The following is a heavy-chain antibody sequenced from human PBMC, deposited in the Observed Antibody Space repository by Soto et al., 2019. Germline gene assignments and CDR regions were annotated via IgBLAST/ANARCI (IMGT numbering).Heavy chain of an antibody. V-gene: IGHV3-21*01. D-gene: IGHD1-26*01. J-gene: IGHJ6*02. CDR1: GFTFSSYS. CDR3: ARVGEYSGYGMDV. Sequence: GSLRLSCAASGFTFSSYSMNWVRQAPGKGLEWVSSISSSSSYIYYADSVKGRLTISRDNAKNSLYLQMNSLRAEDTAVYYCARVGEYSGYGMDVWGQGTTVTVSS. CDR2: ISSSSSYI.